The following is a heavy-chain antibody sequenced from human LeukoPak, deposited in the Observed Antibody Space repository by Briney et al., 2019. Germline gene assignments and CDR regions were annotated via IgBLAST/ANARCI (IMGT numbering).Heavy chain of an antibody. Sequence: SETLCLTCAVSGGSISSSNWWSWVRQPPGKGLEWIGEIYHSGSTNYNPSLKSRVTISVDTSKTQFSLKLSSVTAADTAVYYCATWVTSGYYALDVWGQGTTVIVSS. V-gene: IGHV4-4*02. J-gene: IGHJ6*02. CDR3: ATWVTSGYYALDV. D-gene: IGHD2-21*02. CDR1: GGSISSSNW. CDR2: IYHSGST.